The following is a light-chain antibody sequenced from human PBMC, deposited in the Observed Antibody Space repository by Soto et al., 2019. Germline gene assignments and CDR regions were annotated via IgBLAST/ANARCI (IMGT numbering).Light chain of an antibody. CDR2: GAS. CDR1: QSLTTRY. CDR3: HQYGSSVRA. V-gene: IGKV3-20*01. J-gene: IGKJ1*01. Sequence: EIVLTQSPGTLSLSPGERATLSCRASQSLTTRYLAWYQHIPGQAPRLLIYGASSRATGTPDRFSGSGSGTDFTLTISGLEPDDVAVYHCHQYGSSVRAFGQGTKLEIK.